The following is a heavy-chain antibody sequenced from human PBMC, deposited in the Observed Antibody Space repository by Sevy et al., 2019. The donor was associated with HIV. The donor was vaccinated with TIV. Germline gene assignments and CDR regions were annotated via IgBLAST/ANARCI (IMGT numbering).Heavy chain of an antibody. CDR3: ARLTTKPTSYLYGMDV. J-gene: IGHJ6*02. Sequence: ASVKVSCKASGYIFTDYYIHWVRQAPGQGLEWMAWINSDSGVTNYGQRFQGEVTVTSDTSLNTAYLDLSRLKSNDTAIYFCARLTTKPTSYLYGMDVRGQGTTVTVSS. CDR2: INSDSGVT. CDR1: GYIFTDYY. V-gene: IGHV1-2*02. D-gene: IGHD4-17*01.